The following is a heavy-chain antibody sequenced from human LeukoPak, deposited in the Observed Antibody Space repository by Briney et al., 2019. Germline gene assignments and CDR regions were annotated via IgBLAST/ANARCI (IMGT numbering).Heavy chain of an antibody. CDR3: AREYPPWPPDY. V-gene: IGHV3-66*01. Sequence: GGSLRLSCAASGFTFSGDGMHWVLQAPGKGLEWVSVIYSGGSTYYADSVKGRFTISRDNSKSTLYLQMNSLRAEDTAVYYCAREYPPWPPDYWGQGTLVTVSS. J-gene: IGHJ4*02. CDR1: GFTFSGDG. CDR2: IYSGGST.